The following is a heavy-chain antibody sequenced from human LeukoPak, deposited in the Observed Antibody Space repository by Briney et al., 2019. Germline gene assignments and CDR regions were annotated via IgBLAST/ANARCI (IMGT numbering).Heavy chain of an antibody. CDR3: ASMSSGYSYGFGPLDY. J-gene: IGHJ4*02. Sequence: GGSLRLSCAASEFTVSSSYMSWVRQAPGKGLEWVSIIYSGGNTFYADSVKGRFTISRDSSKNTLYLQMNSLRAEDTAVYYCASMSSGYSYGFGPLDYWGQGTLVTVSS. V-gene: IGHV3-53*01. D-gene: IGHD5-18*01. CDR2: IYSGGNT. CDR1: EFTVSSSY.